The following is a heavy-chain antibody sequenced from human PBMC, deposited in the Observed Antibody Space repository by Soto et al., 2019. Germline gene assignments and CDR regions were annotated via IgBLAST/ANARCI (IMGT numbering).Heavy chain of an antibody. Sequence: GGSLRLSCAASGFTFSSYGMHWVRQAPGKGLEWVAVIWYDGSNKYYADSVKGRFTISRDNSKNTLYLQMNSLRAEDTAVYYCAREYCSGGSCWGSYYYYGMDVWGQGTTVTVSS. CDR3: AREYCSGGSCWGSYYYYGMDV. CDR2: IWYDGSNK. CDR1: GFTFSSYG. D-gene: IGHD2-15*01. V-gene: IGHV3-33*01. J-gene: IGHJ6*02.